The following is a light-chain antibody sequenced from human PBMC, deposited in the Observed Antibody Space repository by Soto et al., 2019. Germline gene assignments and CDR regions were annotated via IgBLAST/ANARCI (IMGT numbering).Light chain of an antibody. CDR3: QQSYNIPVT. CDR2: GAS. J-gene: IGKJ4*01. CDR1: QSVSSSY. V-gene: IGKV3-20*01. Sequence: EIVLTQSPGTLSLSPGERATLSCRASQSVSSSYLAWYQQKPGQAPRLLIYGASSRATGIPDRFSGSGSGTDFTLTISRLEPEDFAIYYCQQSYNIPVTFGGGTKVEIK.